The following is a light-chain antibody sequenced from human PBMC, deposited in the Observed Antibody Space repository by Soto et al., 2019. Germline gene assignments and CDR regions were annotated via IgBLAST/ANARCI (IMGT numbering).Light chain of an antibody. CDR2: GAS. CDR3: QQYGSSPFT. CDR1: QSVINSY. J-gene: IGKJ3*01. Sequence: EIVLTQSPGTLSLSPGERATLSCRASQSVINSYLAWYQQKPGQAPRLLIYGASSRATGIPDRFSGSGSGTDFTLTISRLEPEDFAVYYCQQYGSSPFTFGPGTNVDIK. V-gene: IGKV3-20*01.